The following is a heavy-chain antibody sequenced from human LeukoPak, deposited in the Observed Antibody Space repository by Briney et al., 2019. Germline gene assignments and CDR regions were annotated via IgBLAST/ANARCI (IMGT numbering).Heavy chain of an antibody. J-gene: IGHJ3*01. Sequence: GESLKISCKGSGYSFTSYWIGWVRQMPGKGLEWMGIIYPGDSDTRYSPSFQGQVTISVDKSINTAYLQWSSLQASDTAKYYCGMSGDRVPLQDDVFDVWGQGTMVTVST. V-gene: IGHV5-51*01. CDR1: GYSFTSYW. D-gene: IGHD1-26*01. CDR2: IYPGDSDT. CDR3: GMSGDRVPLQDDVFDV.